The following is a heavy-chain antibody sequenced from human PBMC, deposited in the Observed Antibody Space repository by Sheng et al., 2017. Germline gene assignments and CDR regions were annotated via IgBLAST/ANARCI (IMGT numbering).Heavy chain of an antibody. CDR2: ISAYNGNT. V-gene: IGHV1-18*01. J-gene: IGHJ4*02. Sequence: QVQLVQSGAEVKKPGASVKVSCKASGYTFTSYGISWVRQAPGQGLEWMGWISAYNGNTNYAQKFQGRVTMTTDTSTSTAYMEMRSLRSDDTAVYYCARNQYYYGSGRLPFDYWGQGTLVTVSS. D-gene: IGHD3-10*01. CDR3: ARNQYYYGSGRLPFDY. CDR1: GYTFTSYG.